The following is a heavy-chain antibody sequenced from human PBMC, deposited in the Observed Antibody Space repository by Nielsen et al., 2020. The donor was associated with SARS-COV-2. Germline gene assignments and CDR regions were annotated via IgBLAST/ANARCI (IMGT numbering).Heavy chain of an antibody. D-gene: IGHD3-3*01. CDR2: IYYSGST. Sequence: WIRQPPGKGLEWIGSIYYSGSTYYNPSLKSRVTISVDTSKNQFSLKLSSVTAADTAVYYCARVFDFWGGEGYFDYWGQGTLVTVSS. V-gene: IGHV4-39*01. J-gene: IGHJ4*02. CDR3: ARVFDFWGGEGYFDY.